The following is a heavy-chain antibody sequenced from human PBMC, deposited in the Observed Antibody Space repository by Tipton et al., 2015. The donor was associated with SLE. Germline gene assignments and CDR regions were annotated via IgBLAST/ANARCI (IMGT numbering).Heavy chain of an antibody. J-gene: IGHJ4*02. Sequence: TLSLTCAVYGGSFSGYYWSWIRRPPGKGLEWIGEINHSGSTNYNPSLKSRVTISVDTSKNQFSLKLSSVTAADTAVYYCARGARAYSSSWFGFDYWGQGTLVTVSS. CDR1: GGSFSGYY. CDR3: ARGARAYSSSWFGFDY. D-gene: IGHD6-13*01. V-gene: IGHV4-34*01. CDR2: INHSGST.